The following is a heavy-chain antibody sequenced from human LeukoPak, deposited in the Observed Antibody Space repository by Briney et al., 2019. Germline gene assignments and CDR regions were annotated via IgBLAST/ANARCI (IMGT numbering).Heavy chain of an antibody. V-gene: IGHV3-64*02. Sequence: PGGSLRLSCAASGFSFSSTAMHWLRQAPGKGLEYVSGISSDGGSTYYVDSVKGRFTISRDNSENTLYLQMGSLRAEDMAVYYCARDVHSGSYYNLGAFDIWGQGTMVTVSS. J-gene: IGHJ3*02. D-gene: IGHD1-26*01. CDR3: ARDVHSGSYYNLGAFDI. CDR1: GFSFSSTA. CDR2: ISSDGGST.